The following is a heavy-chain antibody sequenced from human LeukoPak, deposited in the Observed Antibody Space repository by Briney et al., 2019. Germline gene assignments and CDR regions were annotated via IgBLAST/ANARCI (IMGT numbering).Heavy chain of an antibody. CDR1: GGSISSSSYY. J-gene: IGHJ6*03. D-gene: IGHD3-10*01. V-gene: IGHV4-39*01. Sequence: PSETLSFTCTVSGGSISSSSYYWSWIRQPPGKGLEWIGSIYYSGRTYYNPSLKSRVTISVETSKNQFSLKLSSVTAADTAVYYCARPGGLANYYYYYMDVWGKGTTVTVSS. CDR3: ARPGGLANYYYYYMDV. CDR2: IYYSGRT.